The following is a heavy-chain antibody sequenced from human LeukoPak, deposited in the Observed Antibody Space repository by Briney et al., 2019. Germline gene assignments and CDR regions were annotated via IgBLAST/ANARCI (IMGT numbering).Heavy chain of an antibody. CDR3: ARTRNDATYYDILTGFRDAFDI. D-gene: IGHD3-9*01. V-gene: IGHV1-69*05. J-gene: IGHJ3*02. Sequence: SVEVSCKASGGTFSSYAINWVRQAPGQGLEWMGGIIPIFGTANYAQKFQGRVTITTDESTSTAYMELSSLRSEDTAVYYCARTRNDATYYDILTGFRDAFDIWGQGTMVTVSS. CDR2: IIPIFGTA. CDR1: GGTFSSYA.